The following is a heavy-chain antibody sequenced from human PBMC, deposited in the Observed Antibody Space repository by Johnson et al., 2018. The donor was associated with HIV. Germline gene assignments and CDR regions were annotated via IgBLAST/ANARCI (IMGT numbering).Heavy chain of an antibody. CDR1: GFTFSSYA. CDR2: ISYDGSNK. CDR3: TTDLELAGLWFGELWDDAFDI. Sequence: QVQLVESGGGLVKPGGSLRLSCAASGFTFSSYAMHWVRQAPGKGLEWVAVISYDGSNKYYADSVKGRFTISRDNSKNTLYLQMNSLKTEDTAVYYCTTDLELAGLWFGELWDDAFDIWGQGTMVTVSS. V-gene: IGHV3-30-3*01. D-gene: IGHD3-10*01. J-gene: IGHJ3*02.